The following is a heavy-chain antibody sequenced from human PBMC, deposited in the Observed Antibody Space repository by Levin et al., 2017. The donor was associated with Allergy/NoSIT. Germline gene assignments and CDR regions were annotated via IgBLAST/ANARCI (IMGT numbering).Heavy chain of an antibody. Sequence: VASVKVSCKASGGTFGSCALSWVRQAPGQGLEWLGRIIPIIGRANYPQKFQGRVRINADESTNTAYMELSSLRSEDTAVYYARSREFSDSSSWYFDLWGRGTLVSVSS. V-gene: IGHV1-69*11. CDR1: GGTFGSCA. D-gene: IGHD6-6*01. CDR2: IIPIIGRA. CDR3: RSREFSDSSSWYFDL. J-gene: IGHJ2*01.